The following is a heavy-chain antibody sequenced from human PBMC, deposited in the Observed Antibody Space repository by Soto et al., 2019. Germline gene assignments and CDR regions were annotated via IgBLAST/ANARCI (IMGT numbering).Heavy chain of an antibody. CDR1: GGSISSSSYY. J-gene: IGHJ4*02. Sequence: SETLSLTCTVSGGSISSSSYYWGWIRQPPGKGLEWIGSIYYSGSTYYNPSLKSRVTISVDTSKNQFSLKLSSVTAADTAVYYCAGMGLVVTAILFDYWGQGTLVTVSS. CDR2: IYYSGST. D-gene: IGHD2-21*02. V-gene: IGHV4-39*01. CDR3: AGMGLVVTAILFDY.